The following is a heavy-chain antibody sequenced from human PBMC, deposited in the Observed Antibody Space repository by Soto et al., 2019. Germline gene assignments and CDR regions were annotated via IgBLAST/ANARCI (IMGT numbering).Heavy chain of an antibody. J-gene: IGHJ5*02. CDR3: ARMAVVPSPFAP. CDR1: GVSISSSHW. V-gene: IGHV4-4*02. D-gene: IGHD2-15*01. Sequence: SETLSLTCDASGVSISSSHWWCWLRQPPGKGLEWIGAVYHSGSANYNPSLQRRVSMSVDKSKKQFSLRLSSVTAADTALYYWARMAVVPSPFAPWGQGTLVTVS. CDR2: VYHSGSA.